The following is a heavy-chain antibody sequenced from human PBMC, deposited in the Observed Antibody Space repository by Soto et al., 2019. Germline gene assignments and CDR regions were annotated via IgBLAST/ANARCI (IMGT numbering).Heavy chain of an antibody. CDR1: GGSVSSGTYY. J-gene: IGHJ2*01. Sequence: QVQLQESGPGQVKPSETLFLTCTVSGGSVSSGTYYWSWIRQPAGKGLEWMGYIYRGSPNYNPSLESRATISVDTSRTQCSLMLSSLTAADTAVYYCSRDQGLGAGYFALWGRGTLVTVSS. CDR2: IYRGSP. D-gene: IGHD7-27*01. V-gene: IGHV4-61*01. CDR3: SRDQGLGAGYFAL.